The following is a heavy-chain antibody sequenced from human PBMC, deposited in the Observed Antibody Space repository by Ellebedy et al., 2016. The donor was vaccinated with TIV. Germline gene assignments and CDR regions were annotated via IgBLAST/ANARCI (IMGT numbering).Heavy chain of an antibody. CDR1: GYTFTSFG. CDR3: ARRRSGFDP. Sequence: ASVKVSXXASGYTFTSFGLSWVRQAPGQGLEWMGWISTYNGNTNYAQKLQGRVTMTTDTSTSTAYMELRSLRSDDTAVYYCARRRSGFDPWGQGTLVTVSS. V-gene: IGHV1-18*01. J-gene: IGHJ5*02. CDR2: ISTYNGNT.